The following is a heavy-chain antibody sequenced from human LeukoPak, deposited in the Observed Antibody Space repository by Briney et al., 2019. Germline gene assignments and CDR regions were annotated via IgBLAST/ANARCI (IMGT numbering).Heavy chain of an antibody. Sequence: PGGSLRVSCAASGFTFSSYWISWVRQAPGKRLELVANIKQDGSEKYYVDSVTGRVTNSRDNSKKTLYLQMTSLRAEATAVYFCAKGPIHKRATTFLCYMDVWGKGTAVTVSS. D-gene: IGHD1-26*01. CDR2: IKQDGSEK. J-gene: IGHJ6*03. CDR1: GFTFSSYW. V-gene: IGHV3-7*05. CDR3: AKGPIHKRATTFLCYMDV.